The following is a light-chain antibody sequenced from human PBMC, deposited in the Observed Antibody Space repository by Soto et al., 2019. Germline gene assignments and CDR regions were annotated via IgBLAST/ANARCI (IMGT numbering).Light chain of an antibody. CDR3: HRYGSSPPFT. CDR2: SAS. CDR1: QSVSSTY. Sequence: EIVLTQSPGTLSLSPGERATLSCRASQSVSSTYLVWYQQKPGQAPRLLIYSASNRATGIPDRFSGSGSGTDFTLTISRLEPEDFAVYYCHRYGSSPPFTFGQGTKLEIK. J-gene: IGKJ2*01. V-gene: IGKV3-20*01.